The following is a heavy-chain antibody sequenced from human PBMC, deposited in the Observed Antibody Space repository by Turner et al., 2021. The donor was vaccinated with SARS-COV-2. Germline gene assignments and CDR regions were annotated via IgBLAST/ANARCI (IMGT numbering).Heavy chain of an antibody. CDR2: INPNSGGT. D-gene: IGHD5-12*01. CDR3: ARSVSWLQSLTVDY. CDR1: GYTFAGYY. Sequence: QVQLVQSGAEVKKPVASVTVSCKASGYTFAGYYIHWVRQAPGQGLKWMGWINPNSGGTNYAQRFQGRVTMTGDTSISTAYMELSTLRSDDTAVYYCARSVSWLQSLTVDYWGQGTLVTVSS. V-gene: IGHV1-2*02. J-gene: IGHJ4*02.